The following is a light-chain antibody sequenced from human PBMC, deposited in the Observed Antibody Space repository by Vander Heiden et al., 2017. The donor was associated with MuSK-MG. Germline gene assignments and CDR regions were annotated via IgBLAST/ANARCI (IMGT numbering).Light chain of an antibody. CDR3: SSYTSSSTYV. CDR1: SSDVGGYIY. J-gene: IGLJ1*01. CDR2: DVN. V-gene: IGLV2-14*01. Sequence: QSALTQPASVSGSLGQSITISCTGTSSDVGGYIYVSWYQQHPGKAPKLMIYDVNNRPSGVSNRFSGSKSANTASLTISGLQAEDEADYYCSSYTSSSTYVFGTGTKVTVL.